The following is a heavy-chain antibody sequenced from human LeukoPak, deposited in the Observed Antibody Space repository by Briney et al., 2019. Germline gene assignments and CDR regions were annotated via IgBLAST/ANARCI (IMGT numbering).Heavy chain of an antibody. J-gene: IGHJ6*02. CDR2: IYYSGST. Sequence: SETLSLTCTVSGGSISSYYWSWIRQPPGKGLEWIGYIYYSGSTNYNPSLKSRVTISVDTSKNQFSLKLSSVTAADTAVYYCARDPSGSSGWYTPRYYYYGMDVWGQGTTVTDSS. CDR1: GGSISSYY. V-gene: IGHV4-59*01. D-gene: IGHD6-19*01. CDR3: ARDPSGSSGWYTPRYYYYGMDV.